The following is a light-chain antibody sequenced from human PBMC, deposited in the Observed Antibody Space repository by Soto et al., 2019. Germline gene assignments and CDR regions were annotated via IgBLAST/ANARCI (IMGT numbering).Light chain of an antibody. V-gene: IGLV2-23*02. CDR2: EVN. CDR1: SSNVGSYKL. Sequence: QSALTQPASVSGSPGQSITISCTGTSSNVGSYKLVSWYQQHPGKAPKLMIFEVNKRPSGVSSRFSGSKSGNTASLTISGLKVEDEADYYCCSSGGSPTYVFGTGTKVTVL. CDR3: CSSGGSPTYV. J-gene: IGLJ1*01.